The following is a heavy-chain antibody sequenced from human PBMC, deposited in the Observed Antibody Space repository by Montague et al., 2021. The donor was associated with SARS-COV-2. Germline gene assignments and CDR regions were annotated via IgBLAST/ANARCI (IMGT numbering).Heavy chain of an antibody. CDR2: IYYSGST. J-gene: IGHJ3*02. D-gene: IGHD3-22*01. V-gene: IGHV4-31*03. CDR1: GGSISSGGYY. Sequence: TLSLTCTVSGGSISSGGYYWSWIRQHPGKGLEWIGYIYYSGSTYYNPSLKSRLTISVDTSKNQFSLKLSSVTAADTAVYYCASATRKVVVIGAFDIWGQGTMVTVSS. CDR3: ASATRKVVVIGAFDI.